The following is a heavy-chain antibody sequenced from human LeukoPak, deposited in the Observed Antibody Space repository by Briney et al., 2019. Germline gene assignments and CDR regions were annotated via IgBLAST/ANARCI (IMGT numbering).Heavy chain of an antibody. CDR3: ARDGRTKPLP. Sequence: PGGSLRLSCAASGFTFSGSAMNWVRQAPGKGLEWVSSISSSSSYIYYADSVKGRFTISRDNAKNSLYLQMNSLRAEDTAVYYCARDGRTKPLPWGQGTLVTVSS. CDR2: ISSSSSYI. J-gene: IGHJ5*02. D-gene: IGHD1-1*01. V-gene: IGHV3-21*01. CDR1: GFTFSGSA.